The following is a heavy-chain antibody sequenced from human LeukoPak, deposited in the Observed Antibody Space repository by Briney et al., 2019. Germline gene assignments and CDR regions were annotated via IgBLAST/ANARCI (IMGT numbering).Heavy chain of an antibody. V-gene: IGHV4-34*01. CDR1: GMSLSDYY. D-gene: IGHD3-22*01. Sequence: SETLSLTCGVYGMSLSDYYWTWNRQSPGKGLEWIGEINHSGSTNYNPSLKSRVTISVDTSKDQFSLTLSSVTAADTGVYYCARRALDYDDIAYFYARCSDVWGQGIMVTVSS. CDR3: ARRALDYDDIAYFYARCSDV. CDR2: INHSGST. J-gene: IGHJ4*02.